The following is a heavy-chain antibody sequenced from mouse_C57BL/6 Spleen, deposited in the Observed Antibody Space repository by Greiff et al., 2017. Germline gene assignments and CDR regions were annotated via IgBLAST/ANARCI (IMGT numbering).Heavy chain of an antibody. D-gene: IGHD1-1*01. Sequence: EVQLVESGGGLVKPGGSLKLSCAASGFTFSDYGMHWVRQAPEKGLGWVAYISSGSSTIYYADTVKGRFTISRDNAKNTLFLQMTSLRSEDTAMYYCARDGGITTVVAPYFDVWGTGTTVTVSS. CDR2: ISSGSSTI. J-gene: IGHJ1*03. CDR3: ARDGGITTVVAPYFDV. V-gene: IGHV5-17*01. CDR1: GFTFSDYG.